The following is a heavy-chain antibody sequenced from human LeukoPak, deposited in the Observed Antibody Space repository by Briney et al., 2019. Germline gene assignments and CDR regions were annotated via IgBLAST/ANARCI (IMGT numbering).Heavy chain of an antibody. CDR2: ISGSGGST. V-gene: IGHV3-23*01. D-gene: IGHD2-2*01. CDR1: GFTFSSYA. J-gene: IGHJ4*02. CDR3: AKALGYCSSTSCHAFDY. Sequence: GGSLRLSCAASGFTFSSYAMSWVRQAPGKGLEWVSAISGSGGSTYYADSVKGRFTISRDNSKNTLYLQMSSLRAEDRAVYYCAKALGYCSSTSCHAFDYWGQGTLVTVSS.